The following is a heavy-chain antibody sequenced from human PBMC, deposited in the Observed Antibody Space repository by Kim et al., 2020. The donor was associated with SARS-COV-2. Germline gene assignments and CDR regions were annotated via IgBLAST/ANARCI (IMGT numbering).Heavy chain of an antibody. J-gene: IGHJ4*02. V-gene: IGHV3-23*01. CDR3: EASDY. CDR2: MSESGAST. Sequence: MSESGASTHYADSVRGRFTISRDNSKSTLFLQMNTLRAEDTAVYYCEASDYWGQGSLVTVSS.